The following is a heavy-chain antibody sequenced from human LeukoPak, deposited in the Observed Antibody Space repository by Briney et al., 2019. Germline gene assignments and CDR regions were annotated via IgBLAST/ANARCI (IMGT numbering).Heavy chain of an antibody. Sequence: LETLSLTCAVSGGSISSSNWWSWVRQPPGKGLEWIGEIYHSGSTNHNPSLKSRVTISVDKSKNQFSLKLSSVTAADTAVYYCARGRSLYGDYGFGDYWGQGTLVTVSS. CDR2: IYHSGST. D-gene: IGHD4-17*01. V-gene: IGHV4-4*02. CDR1: GGSISSSNW. J-gene: IGHJ4*02. CDR3: ARGRSLYGDYGFGDY.